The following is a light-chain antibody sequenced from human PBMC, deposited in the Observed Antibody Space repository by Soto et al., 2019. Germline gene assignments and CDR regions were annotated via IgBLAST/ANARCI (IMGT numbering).Light chain of an antibody. CDR3: QQYGSSGT. Sequence: PGERATLSCRASRTVDGNYLAWYHQKPGQAPRLLIYGASNRATGIPDRFSGSGSGTDFTLTISRLEPEDFAVYYCQQYGSSGTCGQGTKVDIK. V-gene: IGKV3-20*01. J-gene: IGKJ1*01. CDR1: RTVDGNY. CDR2: GAS.